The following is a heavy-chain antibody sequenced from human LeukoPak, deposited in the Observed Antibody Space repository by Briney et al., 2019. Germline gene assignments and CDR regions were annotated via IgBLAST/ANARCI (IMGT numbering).Heavy chain of an antibody. Sequence: GGSLRLSCAASGIRVNSNYMSWVRQAPGKGLEWVSVIYSGGSTSYADSVKGRFTISRDNSKNTMYLQMNSLRAEDTAVHYCARITSTYFDYWGQGTLVTVSS. D-gene: IGHD3-10*01. CDR2: IYSGGST. CDR1: GIRVNSNY. V-gene: IGHV3-53*01. J-gene: IGHJ4*02. CDR3: ARITSTYFDY.